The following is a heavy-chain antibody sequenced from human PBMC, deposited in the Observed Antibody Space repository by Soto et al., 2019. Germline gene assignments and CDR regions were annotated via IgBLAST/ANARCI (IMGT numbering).Heavy chain of an antibody. V-gene: IGHV3-30*18. CDR1: GFTFSSYG. J-gene: IGHJ6*02. CDR3: AKALASARYYYYGMDV. Sequence: GGSLRLSCAASGFTFSSYGMHWVRQAPGKGLEWVAVISHDGSNKYYADSVKGRFTISRDNSKNTLYLQMNSLRAEDTAVYYCAKALASARYYYYGMDVWGQGTTVTVSS. D-gene: IGHD5-12*01. CDR2: ISHDGSNK.